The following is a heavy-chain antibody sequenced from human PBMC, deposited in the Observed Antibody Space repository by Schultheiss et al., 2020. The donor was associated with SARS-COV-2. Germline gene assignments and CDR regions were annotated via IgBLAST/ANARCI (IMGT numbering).Heavy chain of an antibody. J-gene: IGHJ3*02. V-gene: IGHV4-61*01. D-gene: IGHD2-2*03. CDR2: IYYSGST. CDR3: ARDPPGYCSSTSCDAFGAFDI. CDR1: GYSISSGYY. Sequence: SETLSLTCAVSGYSISSGYYWSWIRQPPGKGLEWIGYIYYSGSTNYNPSLKSRVTISVDTSKNQFSLKLSSVTAADTAVYYCARDPPGYCSSTSCDAFGAFDIWGQGTMVTVSS.